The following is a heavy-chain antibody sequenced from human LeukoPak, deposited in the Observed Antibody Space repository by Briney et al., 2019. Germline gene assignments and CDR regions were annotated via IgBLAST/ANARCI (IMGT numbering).Heavy chain of an antibody. D-gene: IGHD3-16*01. Sequence: SETLSLTCTVSGDSISSSSYYWGWIRQPPGTGLEWIGSIYYTGYTYDNPSLRSRITMSVDTPKNQFSLQLSSVTAADTAVYSCARQGALTPRRTPYYARDVWAQGPRSPSP. CDR1: GDSISSSSYY. CDR2: IYYTGYT. V-gene: IGHV4-39*01. CDR3: ARQGALTPRRTPYYARDV. J-gene: IGHJ6*02.